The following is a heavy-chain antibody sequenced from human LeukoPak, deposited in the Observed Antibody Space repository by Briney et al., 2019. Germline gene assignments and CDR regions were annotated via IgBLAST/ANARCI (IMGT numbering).Heavy chain of an antibody. D-gene: IGHD4-17*01. Sequence: PGGSLRLSCAASGFTFSSYAMSWGRQAPGKGLEWVSVISGSGGRTYYIDSVKGRFTISRDNSKNTLYLQMNSLRDDDTAVYYCAKGRGYGDYGSTFEYWGQGTLATVSS. CDR3: AKGRGYGDYGSTFEY. CDR2: ISGSGGRT. J-gene: IGHJ4*02. V-gene: IGHV3-23*01. CDR1: GFTFSSYA.